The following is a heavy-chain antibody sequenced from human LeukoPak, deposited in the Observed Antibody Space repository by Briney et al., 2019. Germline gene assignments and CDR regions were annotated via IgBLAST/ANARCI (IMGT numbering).Heavy chain of an antibody. V-gene: IGHV1-69*04. CDR2: IIPILGIA. J-gene: IGHJ4*02. CDR1: GGTFSSYA. D-gene: IGHD1-1*01. Sequence: SVKVSCKASGGTFSSYAISWVRQAPGQGLEWMGRIIPILGIANYAQKFQGRVTITADKSTSTAYMELSSLRSEDTAVYYCASPLGERETDYWGQGTLVTVSS. CDR3: ASPLGERETDY.